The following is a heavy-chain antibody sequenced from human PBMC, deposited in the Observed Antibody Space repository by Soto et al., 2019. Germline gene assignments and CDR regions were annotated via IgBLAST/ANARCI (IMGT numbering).Heavy chain of an antibody. J-gene: IGHJ6*03. CDR3: ARGYCSGGSCSRNFYYMDV. D-gene: IGHD2-15*01. CDR2: INHSGST. Sequence: SETMSLTCAVYGGSFSGYYGSWIRQPPGKGLEWIGEINHSGSTNYNPSLKSRVTISVDTSKNQFSLKLSSVTAADTAVYYCARGYCSGGSCSRNFYYMDVWGKGTTVTVSS. V-gene: IGHV4-34*01. CDR1: GGSFSGYY.